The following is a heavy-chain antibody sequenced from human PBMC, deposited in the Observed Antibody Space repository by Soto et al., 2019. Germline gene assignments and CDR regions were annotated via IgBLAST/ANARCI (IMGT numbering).Heavy chain of an antibody. J-gene: IGHJ6*02. Sequence: PSETLSLTCAVYGGSFSGYYWCWIRQPPGKGLEWIGEINHSGSTNYNPSLKSRVTISVDTSKNQFSLKLSSVTAADTAVYYCARGPACSGGSCCRGCYYGMDVWGQGTTLTVSS. V-gene: IGHV4-34*01. CDR3: ARGPACSGGSCCRGCYYGMDV. CDR1: GGSFSGYY. D-gene: IGHD2-15*01. CDR2: INHSGST.